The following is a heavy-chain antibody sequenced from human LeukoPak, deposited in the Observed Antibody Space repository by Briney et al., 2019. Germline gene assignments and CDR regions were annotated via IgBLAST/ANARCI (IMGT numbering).Heavy chain of an antibody. CDR3: AKDIVATLDWYFDL. CDR2: ISWNSGSI. CDR1: GFTFDDYA. D-gene: IGHD5-12*01. Sequence: GGSLRLSCAASGFTFDDYAMHWVRQAPGKGLEWVSGISWNSGSIGYADSVKGRFTISRDNAKNSLYLQMNSLRAEDTALYYCAKDIVATLDWYFDLWGRGTLVTVSS. V-gene: IGHV3-9*01. J-gene: IGHJ2*01.